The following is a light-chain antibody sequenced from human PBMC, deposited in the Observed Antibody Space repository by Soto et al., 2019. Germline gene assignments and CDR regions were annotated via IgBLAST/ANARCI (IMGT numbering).Light chain of an antibody. CDR2: GAS. Sequence: ETVMPQSPATLSVSPGERVTLSCRASQSVSTYLAWYQQKPGQAPRLLIYGASTRATGIPARFSGSGSGTEFTLTISSLQSEDFAIYYCHQYSNWPPYTFGQGTRLEIK. V-gene: IGKV3-15*01. CDR3: HQYSNWPPYT. CDR1: QSVSTY. J-gene: IGKJ5*01.